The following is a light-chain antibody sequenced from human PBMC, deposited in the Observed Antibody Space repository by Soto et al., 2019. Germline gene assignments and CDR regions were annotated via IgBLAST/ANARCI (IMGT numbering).Light chain of an antibody. V-gene: IGLV2-23*02. Sequence: QSALTQPASVSGSPGQSITISCSGTSNDVGGYDLVSWYQQHPGKAPRLIIYEATKRPSGVSDRFSASKSGNTASLTISALQAEDEAYYSCCSFAGGATFVFGGGIKLTVL. CDR3: CSFAGGATFV. J-gene: IGLJ2*01. CDR2: EAT. CDR1: SNDVGGYDL.